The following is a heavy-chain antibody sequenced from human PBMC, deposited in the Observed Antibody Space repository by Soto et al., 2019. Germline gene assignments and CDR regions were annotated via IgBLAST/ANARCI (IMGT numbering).Heavy chain of an antibody. CDR2: XXNXXSX. V-gene: IGHV4-59*01. J-gene: IGHJ4*02. Sequence: PSETLSPTCTVSGGSISSNYWTWIRQPPGKGLEWXGYXXNXXSXXXXXSXXXRVTISEDTSKSQFSLKVNSMTAADTAVYYCARYRREAVAGYTLDNWGQGILVTVSS. CDR3: ARYRREAVAGYTLDN. D-gene: IGHD6-13*01. CDR1: GGSISSNY.